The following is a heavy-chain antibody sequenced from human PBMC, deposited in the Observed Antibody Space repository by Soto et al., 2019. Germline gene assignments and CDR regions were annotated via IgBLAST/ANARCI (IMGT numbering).Heavy chain of an antibody. V-gene: IGHV1-8*01. D-gene: IGHD6-6*01. CDR1: GYTLTSYD. J-gene: IGHJ4*02. CDR2: MNPNSGNT. CDR3: ARGRGSSSGDDY. Sequence: ASVKVSCKASGYTLTSYDINWVRQATGQGLEWMGWMNPNSGNTGYAQKFQGRVTMTRNTSISTAYMELSSLRSEDTAVYYCARGRGSSSGDDYWGQGTLVTVSS.